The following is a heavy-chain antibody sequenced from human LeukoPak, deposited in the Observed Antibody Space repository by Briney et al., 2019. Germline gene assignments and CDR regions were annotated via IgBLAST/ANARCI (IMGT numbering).Heavy chain of an antibody. CDR2: IFYDGTIQ. J-gene: IGHJ4*02. V-gene: IGHV3-30*03. Sequence: GGSLRLSCAASGFTFSSYGMSWVRQAPGKGLEWVAVIFYDGTIQYYADSVKGQFTISRDNSKNTLYLQIHSLRPEDTAVYYCARDPRGPTGFDSSARDTFDYWGQGTLVTVSS. CDR3: ARDPRGPTGFDSSARDTFDY. CDR1: GFTFSSYG. D-gene: IGHD3-22*01.